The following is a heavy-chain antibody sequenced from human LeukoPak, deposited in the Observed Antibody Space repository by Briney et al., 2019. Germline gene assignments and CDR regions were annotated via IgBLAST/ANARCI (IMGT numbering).Heavy chain of an antibody. V-gene: IGHV3-9*01. D-gene: IGHD3-22*01. CDR2: ISWNSGSI. Sequence: GRSLRLSCAASGFTFDDYAMHWVRQAPGKGLEWVSGISWNSGSIGYADSVKGRFTISRDNAKNSLYLQMNSLRAEDTALYYCAKDIGSSGYHFDYWGQGTLVTVSS. CDR1: GFTFDDYA. J-gene: IGHJ4*02. CDR3: AKDIGSSGYHFDY.